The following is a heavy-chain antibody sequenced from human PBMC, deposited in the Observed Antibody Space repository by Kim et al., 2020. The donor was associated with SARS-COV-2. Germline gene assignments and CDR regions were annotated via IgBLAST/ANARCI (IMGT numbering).Heavy chain of an antibody. V-gene: IGHV4-61*01. CDR2: IYYSGST. CDR3: ARWGGGNSPYYGMDV. Sequence: SETLSLTCTVSGGSVSSGSYYWSWIRQPPGKGLEWIGYIYYSGSTNYNPSLKSRVTISVDTSKNQFSLKLSSVTAADTAVYYCARWGGGNSPYYGMDVWGQGTTVTVSS. CDR1: GGSVSSGSYY. D-gene: IGHD2-21*02. J-gene: IGHJ6*02.